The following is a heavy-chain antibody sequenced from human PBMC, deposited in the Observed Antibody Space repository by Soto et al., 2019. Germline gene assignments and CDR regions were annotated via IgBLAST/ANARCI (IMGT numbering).Heavy chain of an antibody. V-gene: IGHV3-21*01. CDR3: ARDLGGAQEL. D-gene: IGHD1-26*01. Sequence: KAGGSLRLSCAASGFTFSSYSMNWVRQAPGKGLEWVSSISSSSSYIYYADSVKGRFTISRDNAKNSLYLQMNSLRAEDTAVYYCARDLGGAQELWGQGTLVTVSS. CDR2: ISSSSSYI. J-gene: IGHJ4*02. CDR1: GFTFSSYS.